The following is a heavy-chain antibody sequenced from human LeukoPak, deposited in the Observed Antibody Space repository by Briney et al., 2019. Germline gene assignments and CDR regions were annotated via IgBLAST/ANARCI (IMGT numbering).Heavy chain of an antibody. Sequence: SGPTLLKPPQTLTLTCTFSGFSLSTRGVGVGWIPQPPGKALEWLSLIYWNDDKRYSPSLKSRLTITKDTSKNQVGLTNTNMDPGERATQYLSDKGYGDTGGALEYWGQRPLVTVSS. CDR2: IYWNDDK. CDR3: SDKGYGDTGGALEY. J-gene: IGHJ4*02. CDR1: GFSLSTRGVG. D-gene: IGHD4-17*01. V-gene: IGHV2-5*01.